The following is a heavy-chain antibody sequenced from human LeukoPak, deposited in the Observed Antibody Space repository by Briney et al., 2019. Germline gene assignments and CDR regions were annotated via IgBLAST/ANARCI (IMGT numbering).Heavy chain of an antibody. J-gene: IGHJ4*02. V-gene: IGHV3-23*02. Sequence: GGSLSLSCAASGFTISRYGMNWVRHAQAQGQEWVSGIGGSDGITSYYYASVKSRFAISRDNSKNTLYLQLNSLRAEDTAVYYGARGALESGSYYAGYWGQGTVVTVT. CDR1: GFTISRYG. CDR3: ARGALESGSYYAGY. CDR2: IGGSDGIT. D-gene: IGHD3-10*01.